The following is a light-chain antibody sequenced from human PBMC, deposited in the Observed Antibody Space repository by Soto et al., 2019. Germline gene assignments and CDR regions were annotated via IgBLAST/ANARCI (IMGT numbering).Light chain of an antibody. CDR3: QQRNSWPPT. CDR2: GTS. J-gene: IGKJ1*01. V-gene: IGKV3D-15*01. CDR1: QGIGAT. Sequence: MRKSPVALSDSPGNLATLSCGASQGIGATLAWYQHKPGQAPRLLIYGTSTRATGIPARFSGSGSGTDFTLTISSLQPEDFAVYYCQQRNSWPPTFGQGTKVDIK.